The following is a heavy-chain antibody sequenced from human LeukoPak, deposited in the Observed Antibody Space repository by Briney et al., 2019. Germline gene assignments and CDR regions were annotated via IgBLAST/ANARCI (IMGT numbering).Heavy chain of an antibody. J-gene: IGHJ4*02. D-gene: IGHD3-10*01. CDR1: GFTFSSYW. Sequence: GGSLRLSCAASGFTFSSYWMHWVRQAPGKGLVWVSRINSDGSSTRYADSVKGRFTISRDNTKNTLYLQMNSLRPEDTALYYCARDKSYFGSGNYHYFDSWGQGALVIVSS. CDR3: ARDKSYFGSGNYHYFDS. CDR2: INSDGSST. V-gene: IGHV3-74*01.